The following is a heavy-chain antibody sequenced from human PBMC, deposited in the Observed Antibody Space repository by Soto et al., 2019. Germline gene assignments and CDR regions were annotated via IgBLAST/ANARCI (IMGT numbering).Heavy chain of an antibody. CDR2: IYYTGRT. D-gene: IGHD2-2*02. V-gene: IGHV4-39*07. CDR1: GGSISSSAYY. Sequence: SETLSLTCSVSGGSISSSAYYWGWIRQPPGKDLEWIGSIYYTGRTNYNPALKSRVTMSVDMSKNQFSLKLSSVTAADTAVYYCARDYLDCSSTSCYIGLSGDWFDPWGQGTLVTVSS. J-gene: IGHJ5*02. CDR3: ARDYLDCSSTSCYIGLSGDWFDP.